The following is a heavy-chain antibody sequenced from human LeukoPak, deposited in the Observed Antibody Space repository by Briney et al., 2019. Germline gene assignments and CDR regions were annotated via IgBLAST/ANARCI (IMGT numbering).Heavy chain of an antibody. D-gene: IGHD3-22*01. CDR3: ARGTYYYDSSGSPRFDY. Sequence: SETLSLTCTVSGGSISSSTYYWGWIRQPPGKALEWIGSIYYSGSTYYNPSLKSRVTISVDTSKNQFSLKLSSVTAADTAVYYCARGTYYYDSSGSPRFDYWGQGTLVTVSS. CDR1: GGSISSSTYY. V-gene: IGHV4-39*07. CDR2: IYYSGST. J-gene: IGHJ4*02.